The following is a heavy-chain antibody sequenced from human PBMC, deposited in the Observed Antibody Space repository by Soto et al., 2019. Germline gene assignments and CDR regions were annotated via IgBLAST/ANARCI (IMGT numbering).Heavy chain of an antibody. D-gene: IGHD2-15*01. CDR1: GGSFISYS. J-gene: IGHJ6*03. Sequence: QVQLVQSGAELEKPGSSVKVACEASGGSFISYSFTWVRQAPGQGLEWMGRIIPIQNKANYSLKFRDRVTINADSSTRTDYMELRSLSPEDKAVYYCAKSLLFVEHAYMDVSGQGNKVNVSS. CDR2: IIPIQNKA. V-gene: IGHV1-69*02. CDR3: AKSLLFVEHAYMDV.